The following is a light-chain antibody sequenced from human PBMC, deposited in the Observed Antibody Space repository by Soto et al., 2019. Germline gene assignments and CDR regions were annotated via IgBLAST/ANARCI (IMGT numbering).Light chain of an antibody. Sequence: EIVLTQSPGTLSLSPVAIATLSCRASQSISSNLAWYQQKPGQAPWLLIYGASTRATGIPARFTCSGSGTEFTLTISSLHSEDFAVYYCQQYNNWPLTFGGGTKVEIK. CDR3: QQYNNWPLT. CDR1: QSISSN. CDR2: GAS. J-gene: IGKJ4*01. V-gene: IGKV3-15*01.